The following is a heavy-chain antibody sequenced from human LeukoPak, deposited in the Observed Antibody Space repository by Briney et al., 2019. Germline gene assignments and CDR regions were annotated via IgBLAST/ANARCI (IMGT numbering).Heavy chain of an antibody. J-gene: IGHJ4*02. CDR1: GFTFSDHY. D-gene: IGHD1-26*01. V-gene: IGHV3-72*01. CDR3: ARLYGARSYRGDEFDY. CDR2: TRNKANSYTT. Sequence: GGSLRLSCAASGFTFSDHYMDWVRQAPGKGLEWVGRTRNKANSYTTEYAASVKGRFTISRDDSKNSLYLQMNSLKTEDTAVYYCARLYGARSYRGDEFDYWGQGTLVTVSS.